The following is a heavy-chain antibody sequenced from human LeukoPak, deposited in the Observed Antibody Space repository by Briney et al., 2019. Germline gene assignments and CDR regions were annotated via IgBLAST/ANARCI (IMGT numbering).Heavy chain of an antibody. J-gene: IGHJ4*02. Sequence: SETLSLTCVVYGGSFSGYYWSWIRQPPGKGLEWIGYINYSGTANYNPSLKSRVTISVDTSKNQFSLKLSSVTAADTAVYYCARVSAIFGVVNPDYWGQGTLVTVSS. CDR2: INYSGTA. V-gene: IGHV4-34*01. CDR3: ARVSAIFGVVNPDY. CDR1: GGSFSGYY. D-gene: IGHD3-3*01.